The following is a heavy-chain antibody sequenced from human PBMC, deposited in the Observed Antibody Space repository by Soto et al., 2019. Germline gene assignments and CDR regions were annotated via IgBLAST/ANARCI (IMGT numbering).Heavy chain of an antibody. V-gene: IGHV2-5*02. CDR1: GFSLTTHAVG. Sequence: QITLKESGPTLVKPTQTLTLTCTFSGFSLTTHAVGVGWIRQPPGKALEWIALVYWDDDKRYNIFLRSRLAITKDTSKNQVVLTMTNMDPVDTATYYCAHAAFGEFVGSFGSWGQGTLVTVSS. CDR3: AHAAFGEFVGSFGS. CDR2: VYWDDDK. J-gene: IGHJ4*02. D-gene: IGHD3-10*01.